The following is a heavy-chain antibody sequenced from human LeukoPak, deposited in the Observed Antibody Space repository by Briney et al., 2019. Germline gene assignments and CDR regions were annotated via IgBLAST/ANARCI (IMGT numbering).Heavy chain of an antibody. CDR3: ARVQEAGTFDY. J-gene: IGHJ4*02. Sequence: ASVKVSCKASGYTFTSYYMHWVRQAPGQGLERMGIINPSGGSTSYAQKFQGRVTMTRDTSTSTVYMELSSLRSEDTAVYYCARVQEAGTFDYWGQGTLVTVSS. D-gene: IGHD6-19*01. CDR2: INPSGGST. V-gene: IGHV1-46*01. CDR1: GYTFTSYY.